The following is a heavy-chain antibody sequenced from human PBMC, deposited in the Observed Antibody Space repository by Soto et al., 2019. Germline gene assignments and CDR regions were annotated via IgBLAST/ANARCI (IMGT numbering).Heavy chain of an antibody. J-gene: IGHJ6*02. CDR2: IYYSGST. CDR1: GGSISSYY. Sequence: SETLSLTCTVSGGSISSYYWSWIRQPPGKGLEWIGYIYYSGSTNYNPSLKSRVTISVDTSKNQFSLKLSSVTAADTAVYYCASGSRRRFLEWLLPPGDYYYGMDVWGQGTTATVSS. V-gene: IGHV4-59*01. D-gene: IGHD3-3*01. CDR3: ASGSRRRFLEWLLPPGDYYYGMDV.